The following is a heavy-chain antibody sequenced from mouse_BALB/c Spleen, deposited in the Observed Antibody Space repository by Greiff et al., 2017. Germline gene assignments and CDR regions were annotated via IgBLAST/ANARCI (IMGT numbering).Heavy chain of an antibody. D-gene: IGHD2-3*01. CDR2: IDPENGNT. V-gene: IGHV14-1*02. Sequence: VQLKESGAELVRPGALVKLSCKASGFNIKDYYMHWVKQRPEQGLEWIGWIDPENGNTIYDSKFQGKASITADTSSNTAYLQLSSLTSEDTAVYYCARKDGYYVFDYWGQGTTLTVSS. J-gene: IGHJ2*01. CDR1: GFNIKDYY. CDR3: ARKDGYYVFDY.